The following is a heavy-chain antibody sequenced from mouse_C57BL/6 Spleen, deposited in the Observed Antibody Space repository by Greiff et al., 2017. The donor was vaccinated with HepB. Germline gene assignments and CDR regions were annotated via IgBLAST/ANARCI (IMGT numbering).Heavy chain of an antibody. D-gene: IGHD1-1*01. J-gene: IGHJ3*01. Sequence: EVMLVESGGGLVKPGGSLKLSCAASGFTFSSYAMSWVRQTPEKRLEWVATISDGGSYTYYPDNVKGRFTISRDNAKNNLYLQMSHLKSEDTAMYYCARDLRWAYWGQGTLVTVSA. CDR3: ARDLRWAY. CDR1: GFTFSSYA. V-gene: IGHV5-4*01. CDR2: ISDGGSYT.